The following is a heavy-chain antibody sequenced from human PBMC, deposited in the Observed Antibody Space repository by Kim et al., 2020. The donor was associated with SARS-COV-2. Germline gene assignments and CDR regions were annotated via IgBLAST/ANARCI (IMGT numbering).Heavy chain of an antibody. CDR2: IYYSGST. D-gene: IGHD6-13*01. CDR1: GGSISSSSYY. J-gene: IGHJ5*02. Sequence: SETLSLTCTVSGGSISSSSYYWGWIRQPPGKGLEWIGSIYYSGSTYYNPSLKSRVTISVDTSKNQFSLKLSSVTAADTAVYYCARLAKSSWPGRGFDPWGQGTLVTVSS. V-gene: IGHV4-39*01. CDR3: ARLAKSSWPGRGFDP.